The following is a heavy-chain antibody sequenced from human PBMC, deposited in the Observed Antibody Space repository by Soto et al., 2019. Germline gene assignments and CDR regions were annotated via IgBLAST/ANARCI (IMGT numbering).Heavy chain of an antibody. J-gene: IGHJ4*02. CDR1: GFTFSSYA. CDR3: APPSTRADIVVVPAAISPSYSSSNPVEGYFDY. Sequence: GGSLRLSCAASGFTFSSYAMSWVRQAPGKGLEWVSAISGSGGSTYYADSVKGRFTISRDNSKNTLYLQMNSLRAEDTAVYYLAPPSTRADIVVVPAAISPSYSSSNPVEGYFDYWGQGTLVTVSS. D-gene: IGHD2-2*01. V-gene: IGHV3-23*01. CDR2: ISGSGGST.